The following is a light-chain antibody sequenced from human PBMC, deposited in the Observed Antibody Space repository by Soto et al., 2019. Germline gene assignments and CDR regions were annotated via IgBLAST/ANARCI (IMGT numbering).Light chain of an antibody. CDR2: RAS. J-gene: IGKJ2*03. V-gene: IGKV1-5*03. CDR1: QSVSSW. CDR3: QQYESSPYS. Sequence: DIQMTQSPSTLSASVGDRVTITCRASQSVSSWLAWYQQKPGKAPKLLIYRASSLERGVPSRFSGSGSGTEFTLTISSLQPDDFATYYCQQYESSPYSFGQGTKLEIK.